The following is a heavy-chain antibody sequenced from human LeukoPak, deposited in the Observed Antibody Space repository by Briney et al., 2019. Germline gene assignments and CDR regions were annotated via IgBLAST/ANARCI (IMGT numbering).Heavy chain of an antibody. J-gene: IGHJ4*02. D-gene: IGHD5-12*01. CDR1: GINFRGYW. Sequence: PGGSLLLSCAVSGINFRGYWMGWVRPAPGKGLEWVANMKQDGSEKYYVDSVKGRFTISRDNAKNSLYLEMNSLRVEDTAVYYCARDLGHTGYDLYDYWGQGTLVTVSS. V-gene: IGHV3-7*01. CDR3: ARDLGHTGYDLYDY. CDR2: MKQDGSEK.